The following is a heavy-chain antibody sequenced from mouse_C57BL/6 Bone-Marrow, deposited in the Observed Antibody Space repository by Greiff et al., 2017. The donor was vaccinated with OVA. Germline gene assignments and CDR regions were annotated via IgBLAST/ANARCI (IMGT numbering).Heavy chain of an antibody. J-gene: IGHJ3*01. D-gene: IGHD2-5*01. CDR2: ISSGSSTI. Sequence: EVMLVESGGGLVKPGGSLKLSCAASGFTFSDYGMHWVRQAPEKGLEWVAYISSGSSTIYYADTVKGRFTISRDNAKNTLFLQMTSLRSEDTAMYYCARNGLYSNYSFAYWGQGTLVTVSA. V-gene: IGHV5-17*01. CDR1: GFTFSDYG. CDR3: ARNGLYSNYSFAY.